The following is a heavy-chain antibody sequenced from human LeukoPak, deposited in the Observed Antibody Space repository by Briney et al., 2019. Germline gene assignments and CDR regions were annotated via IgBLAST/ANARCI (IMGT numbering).Heavy chain of an antibody. V-gene: IGHV1-8*01. Sequence: ASVKVSCKASGYTFTSYDINWVRQATGQGLEWMGWMNPNSGNTGYAQKFQGRVTMTRNTSISTAYMELSGLRSEDTAVYYCARWGIAAAGNGYWGQGTLVTVSS. CDR1: GYTFTSYD. J-gene: IGHJ4*02. CDR3: ARWGIAAAGNGY. D-gene: IGHD6-13*01. CDR2: MNPNSGNT.